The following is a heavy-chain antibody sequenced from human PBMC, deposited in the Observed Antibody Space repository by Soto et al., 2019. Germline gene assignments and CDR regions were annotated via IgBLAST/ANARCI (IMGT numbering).Heavy chain of an antibody. Sequence: GGSLRLSCAASGFTFSSYGINWVRQAPGKGLEWISYISRNGDTTYYAESVKGRFTISRDNAKDSVYLEMNSLSAEDTAVYYCARESEDLTSNFDYWGQGTLVTVSS. J-gene: IGHJ4*02. CDR1: GFTFSSYG. V-gene: IGHV3-48*03. CDR2: ISRNGDTT. CDR3: ARESEDLTSNFDY.